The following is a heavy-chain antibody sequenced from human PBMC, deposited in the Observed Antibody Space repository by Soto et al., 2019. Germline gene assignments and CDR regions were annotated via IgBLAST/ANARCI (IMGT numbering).Heavy chain of an antibody. Sequence: EVQLVESGGGLVKPGGSLRLSCAVSGFTFSSYTMNWVRQAPGKGMEWVSCISSSSTYIYYADSLKGRFTISRDDAKNSLYLQMNSLRGEDTGVYYCTRGGASIDVWGQGTTVTVSS. CDR3: TRGGASIDV. D-gene: IGHD1-26*01. V-gene: IGHV3-21*01. J-gene: IGHJ6*02. CDR1: GFTFSSYT. CDR2: ISSSSTYI.